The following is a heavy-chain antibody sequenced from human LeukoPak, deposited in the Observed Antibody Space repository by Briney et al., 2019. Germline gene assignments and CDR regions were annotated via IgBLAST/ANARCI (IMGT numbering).Heavy chain of an antibody. Sequence: SETLSLTCTVSGGSISSYYWSWIRQPPGKGLEWIGYIYYSGSTNYNPSLKSRVTISVDTSKNQVSLKLSSVTAADTAVYYCARADYGDSLDYWGQGTLVTVSS. J-gene: IGHJ4*02. D-gene: IGHD4-17*01. V-gene: IGHV4-59*01. CDR1: GGSISSYY. CDR2: IYYSGST. CDR3: ARADYGDSLDY.